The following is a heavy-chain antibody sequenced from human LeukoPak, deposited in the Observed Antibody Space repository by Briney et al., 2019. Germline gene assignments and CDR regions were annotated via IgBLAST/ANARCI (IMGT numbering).Heavy chain of an antibody. Sequence: GGSLRLSCAAAGFTFSSTSMSWVRQAPGEGLEWAAVTVGGVDGTYYAASVKGRFTISRDNSNNTLYLQMNSLRAEDTAVYYCAKLTNSWGQGTLVTVSS. V-gene: IGHV3-23*01. CDR2: TVGGVDGT. CDR1: GFTFSSTS. CDR3: AKLTNS. D-gene: IGHD4-11*01. J-gene: IGHJ4*02.